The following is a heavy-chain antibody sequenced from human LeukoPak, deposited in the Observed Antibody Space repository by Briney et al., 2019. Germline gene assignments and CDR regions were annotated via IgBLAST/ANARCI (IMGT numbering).Heavy chain of an antibody. D-gene: IGHD4-23*01. V-gene: IGHV4-34*01. CDR2: INHSGST. CDR3: ARMYGGGDY. Sequence: SETLSLTCAVYGGSFSGYYWSWIRQPPGKGLEWIGEINHSGSTNYNPSLKSRVTISVDTSKNQFSLKLSSVTAADTAVYYCARMYGGGDYWAREPWSPSPQ. CDR1: GGSFSGYY. J-gene: IGHJ4*02.